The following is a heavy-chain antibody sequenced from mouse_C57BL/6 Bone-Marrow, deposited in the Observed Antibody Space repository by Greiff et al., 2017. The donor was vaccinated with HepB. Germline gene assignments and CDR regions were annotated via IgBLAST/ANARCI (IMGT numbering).Heavy chain of an antibody. CDR3: ARRSDWDYFDY. Sequence: VQLQQSGAELVKPGASVKLSCKASGYTFTSYWMHWVKQRPGQGLEWIGMIHPNSGSTNYNEKFKSKATLTVDKSSSTAYMQLSSLTSEDSAVYYCARRSDWDYFDYWGQGTTLTVSS. CDR1: GYTFTSYW. CDR2: IHPNSGST. V-gene: IGHV1-64*01. D-gene: IGHD4-1*01. J-gene: IGHJ2*01.